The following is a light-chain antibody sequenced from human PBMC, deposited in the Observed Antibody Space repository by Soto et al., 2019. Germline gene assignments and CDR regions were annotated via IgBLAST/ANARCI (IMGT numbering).Light chain of an antibody. Sequence: DIQMTQSPSSVSASVGDRFTITCRASQGINNMLAWYQQKPGKAPRLLISAASTLQSGVPSRFSGSVSGRDFTLTITSLQPEDFATYYCQQANRFPLTFGGGTKVDIK. CDR1: QGINNM. J-gene: IGKJ4*01. V-gene: IGKV1-12*01. CDR2: AAS. CDR3: QQANRFPLT.